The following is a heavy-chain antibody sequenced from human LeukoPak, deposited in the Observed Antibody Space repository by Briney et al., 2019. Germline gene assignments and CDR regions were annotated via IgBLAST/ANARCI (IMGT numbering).Heavy chain of an antibody. CDR2: ICYSGTT. J-gene: IGHJ3*02. V-gene: IGHV4-31*03. D-gene: IGHD5-24*01. Sequence: PSETLSLTCTVSGASISSGGYCWSWIRQHPGTGLEWIGYICYSGTTYYNPSLKSRVTISVDMSENQFSLKLSSVTAADTAVYYCARLYRRDGYNYAFDIWGQGTMVTVSS. CDR3: ARLYRRDGYNYAFDI. CDR1: GASISSGGYC.